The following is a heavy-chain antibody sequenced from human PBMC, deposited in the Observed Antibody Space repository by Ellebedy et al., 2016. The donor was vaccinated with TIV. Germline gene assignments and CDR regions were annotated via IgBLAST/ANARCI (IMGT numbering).Heavy chain of an antibody. Sequence: GESLKISXAASGFTFSSYSMNWVRQAPGKGLEWVSYISSSSSTIYYADSVKGRFTISRDNAKNSLYLQMNSLRDEDAAVYYCARGPVHYWGQGTLVTVSS. V-gene: IGHV3-48*02. CDR2: ISSSSSTI. CDR3: ARGPVHY. CDR1: GFTFSSYS. J-gene: IGHJ4*02.